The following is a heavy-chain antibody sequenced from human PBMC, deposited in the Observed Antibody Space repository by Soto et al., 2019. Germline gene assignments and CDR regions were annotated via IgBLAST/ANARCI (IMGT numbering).Heavy chain of an antibody. V-gene: IGHV1-18*01. CDR2: ISAYNGNT. Sequence: QGLEWMGWISAYNGNTNYAQKLQGRVTMTTDTSTSTAYMELRSLRSDDTAVYYCARDNYDILTGYHYYFDYWGQGTLVTVSS. D-gene: IGHD3-9*01. CDR3: ARDNYDILTGYHYYFDY. J-gene: IGHJ4*02.